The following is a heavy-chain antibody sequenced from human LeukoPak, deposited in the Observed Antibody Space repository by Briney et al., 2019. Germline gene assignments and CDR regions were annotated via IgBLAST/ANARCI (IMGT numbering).Heavy chain of an antibody. CDR1: GGSISSYY. CDR2: IYYSGST. J-gene: IGHJ6*02. D-gene: IGHD5-18*01. CDR3: ARLSIQPEDYGMDV. V-gene: IGHV4-59*08. Sequence: SETLSLTCTVSGGSISSYYWSWIRQPPGKGLEWIGYIYYSGSTNYNPSLKSRVTISVDTSKNQFSLKLSSVTAADTAVYYCARLSIQPEDYGMDVWGQGTTVTVFS.